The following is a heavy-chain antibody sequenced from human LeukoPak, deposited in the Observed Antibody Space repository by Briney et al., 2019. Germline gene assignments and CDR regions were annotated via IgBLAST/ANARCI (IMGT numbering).Heavy chain of an antibody. Sequence: PSETLSLTRAFAGYSISSGYYWGWNRQPPGKGWEGIGGIYHSGSTYYNPSLKSRVTISVDTSKNRCSLKLSSVTAADTAVYYCARSTDYWGQETLVTVSS. CDR3: ARSTDY. J-gene: IGHJ4*02. V-gene: IGHV4-38-2*01. CDR2: IYHSGST. CDR1: GYSISSGYY. D-gene: IGHD2-2*01.